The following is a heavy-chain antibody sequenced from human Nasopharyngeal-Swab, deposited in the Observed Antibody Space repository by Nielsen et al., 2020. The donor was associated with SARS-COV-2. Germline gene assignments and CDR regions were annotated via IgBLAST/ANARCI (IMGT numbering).Heavy chain of an antibody. V-gene: IGHV3-23*01. D-gene: IGHD3-9*01. CDR3: ARGRYSAY. CDR1: GFTFSSFA. Sequence: GGSLRLSCAASGFTFSSFAMSWVRQAPGKGLEWVSGILGSGDGTFYADSVKGRFTISRDNDKGLLYLQMNSLSVEDTATYFCARGRYSAYWGQGALVTVSS. J-gene: IGHJ4*01. CDR2: ILGSGDGT.